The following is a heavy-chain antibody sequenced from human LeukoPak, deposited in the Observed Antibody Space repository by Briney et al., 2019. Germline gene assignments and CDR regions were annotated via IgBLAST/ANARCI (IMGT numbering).Heavy chain of an antibody. J-gene: IGHJ4*02. CDR3: GRALGSGSYIDF. D-gene: IGHD1-26*01. V-gene: IGHV4-4*07. CDR1: GVSISNYY. Sequence: SETLSLTCTVSGVSISNYYWSWIRQPAGKGLEWIGHIYSSGSTNYNPSLKSRVTMSLDTSNRQFSLKLNSVTAADTAVYYCGRALGSGSYIDFWGQGTLVTVSS. CDR2: IYSSGST.